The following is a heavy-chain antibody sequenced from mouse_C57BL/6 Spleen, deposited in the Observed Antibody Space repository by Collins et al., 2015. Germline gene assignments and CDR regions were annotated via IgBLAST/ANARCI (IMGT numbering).Heavy chain of an antibody. Sequence: QVQLQQPGAELVRPGTSVKLSCKASGYTFTSYWMHWVKQRPGQGLEWIGVIDSSDSYTNYNQKFKGKATLTVDTSSSTAYMQLSSLTSEDSAVYYCARSYYYGSHWYFDVWGTGTTVTVSS. D-gene: IGHD1-1*01. V-gene: IGHV1-59*01. CDR1: GYTFTSYW. CDR3: ARSYYYGSHWYFDV. J-gene: IGHJ1*03. CDR2: IDSSDSYT.